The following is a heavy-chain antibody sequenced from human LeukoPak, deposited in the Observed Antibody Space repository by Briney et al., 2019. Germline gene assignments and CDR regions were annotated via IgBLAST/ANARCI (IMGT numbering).Heavy chain of an antibody. D-gene: IGHD2-2*01. CDR1: GFTFSSYE. V-gene: IGHV3-48*03. CDR2: ISSSGSTI. J-gene: IGHJ6*03. Sequence: PGGSLRLSCAASGFTFSSYEMNWVRQAPGKGLEWVSYISSSGSTIYYADSVKGRFTISRDNAKNSLYLQVNSLRAEDTAVYYCAREVVEPAAMSYYYYYYMDVWGKESKVTASS. CDR3: AREVVEPAAMSYYYYYYMDV.